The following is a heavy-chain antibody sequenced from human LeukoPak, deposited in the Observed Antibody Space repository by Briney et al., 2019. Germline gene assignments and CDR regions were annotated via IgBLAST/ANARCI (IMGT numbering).Heavy chain of an antibody. J-gene: IGHJ5*02. CDR2: INDIGVHI. CDR3: ARGHYGYWFDP. D-gene: IGHD4-17*01. V-gene: IGHV3-21*01. CDR1: GFIFNKFS. Sequence: GGSLRLSSAASGFIFNKFSMNWVRQAPGTGLERVSSINDIGVHIYYADSVKGRFTISRDNAKNSLYLQMNSLRVEDTAVYYCARGHYGYWFDPWGQGTLVTVSS.